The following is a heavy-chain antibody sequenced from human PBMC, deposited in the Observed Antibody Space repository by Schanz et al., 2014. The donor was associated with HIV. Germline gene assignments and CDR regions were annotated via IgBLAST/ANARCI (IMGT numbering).Heavy chain of an antibody. V-gene: IGHV3-74*01. CDR3: AREGGSSGHNGYFDY. Sequence: EVQLVESGGDLVQPGGSLRLSCAASGFTFSNYWMHWVRQAPGKGLVWVSRMDLDGSTTNYADSVKGRFTISRDNAKNTLYLQMTSLRPEDAAVYYCAREGGSSGHNGYFDYWGQGTLVTVSS. J-gene: IGHJ4*02. CDR2: MDLDGSTT. CDR1: GFTFSNYW. D-gene: IGHD6-19*01.